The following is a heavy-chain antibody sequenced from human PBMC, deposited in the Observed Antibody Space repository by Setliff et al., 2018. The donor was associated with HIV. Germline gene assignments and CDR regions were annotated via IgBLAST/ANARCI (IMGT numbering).Heavy chain of an antibody. D-gene: IGHD3-3*01. CDR1: GFTFSSYG. V-gene: IGHV3-33*01. Sequence: PGGSLRLSCAASGFTFSSYGMHWVRQAPGKGLEWVAVIWSDGSNKYYADSVKGRFTISRDNSKNTLYLQMNSLRAEDTAVYYCASHLWSGYYYDYWGQGTLVTVSS. CDR2: IWSDGSNK. J-gene: IGHJ4*02. CDR3: ASHLWSGYYYDY.